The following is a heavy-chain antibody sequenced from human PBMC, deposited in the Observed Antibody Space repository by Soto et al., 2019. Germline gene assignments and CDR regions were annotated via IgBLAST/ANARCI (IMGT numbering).Heavy chain of an antibody. D-gene: IGHD4-17*01. V-gene: IGHV1-8*01. Sequence: QVQLVQSGAEVKKPGASVKVSCKTSGYTFTNYDINWVRQATGQGLEWMGWTNPKSGYTGSAQKFQGRVTMTRDSSIRTAYMELHSLTSEVTAVYYCARTAGDLDYWGQGTLITVSS. J-gene: IGHJ4*02. CDR3: ARTAGDLDY. CDR1: GYTFTNYD. CDR2: TNPKSGYT.